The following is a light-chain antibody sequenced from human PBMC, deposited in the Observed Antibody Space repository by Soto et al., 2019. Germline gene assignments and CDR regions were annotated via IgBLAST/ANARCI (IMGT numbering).Light chain of an antibody. CDR3: QKYNSVLRA. V-gene: IGKV1-27*01. CDR1: HDIINY. CDR2: GAS. J-gene: IGKJ5*01. Sequence: IQMTESPASLSASVGYRVTITCRAIHDIINYLAWYHQKPGKIPKLLIYGASTLQSGVPSRFSGSGSGTDFTLTISGLQPEDIATYYCQKYNSVLRAFGQGTRLENK.